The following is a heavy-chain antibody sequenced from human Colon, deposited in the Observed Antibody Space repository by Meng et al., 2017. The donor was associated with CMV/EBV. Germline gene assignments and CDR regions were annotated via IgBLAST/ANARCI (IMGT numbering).Heavy chain of an antibody. Sequence: SETLSLTCTVSSGSFSSSIFYWAWIRQPPGRGLEWIGTVYYNGARQYNPSLKSRVTVSVDTSKNQFALRMNSVTGADTAVYYCAKELRGIEYFPNGAPGLDYWGQGALVTVSS. D-gene: IGHD2/OR15-2a*01. V-gene: IGHV4-39*06. J-gene: IGHJ4*02. CDR2: VYYNGAR. CDR1: SGSFSSSIFY. CDR3: AKELRGIEYFPNGAPGLDY.